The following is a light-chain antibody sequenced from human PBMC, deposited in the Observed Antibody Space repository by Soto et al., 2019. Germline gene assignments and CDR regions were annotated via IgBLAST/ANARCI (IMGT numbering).Light chain of an antibody. Sequence: DIPMTQSPSTLSASVGDRVTITCRASQSISSWLAWYQQKPGKVPKLLIYKASILESGVPSRFSGSGSGTEFTLTISSLQPDDFATYYCQQYNSYSWMFGQGTKVEIK. CDR2: KAS. J-gene: IGKJ1*01. CDR1: QSISSW. CDR3: QQYNSYSWM. V-gene: IGKV1-5*03.